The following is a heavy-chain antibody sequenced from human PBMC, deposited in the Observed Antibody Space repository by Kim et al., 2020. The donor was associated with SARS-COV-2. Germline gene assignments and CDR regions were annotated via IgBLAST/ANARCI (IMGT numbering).Heavy chain of an antibody. V-gene: IGHV3-48*02. J-gene: IGHJ4*02. D-gene: IGHD2-8*01. Sequence: VKGRFTISRDNAKNSLYLQMNSLRDEDTAVYYCARDGYDIVLMVNIDRDYWGQGTLVTVSS. CDR3: ARDGYDIVLMVNIDRDY.